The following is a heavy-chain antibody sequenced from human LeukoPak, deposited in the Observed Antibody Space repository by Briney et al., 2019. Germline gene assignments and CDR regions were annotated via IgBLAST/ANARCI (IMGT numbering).Heavy chain of an antibody. D-gene: IGHD6-19*01. CDR1: GFTFSSYA. Sequence: PGGSLRLSCAASGFTFSSYAMHWVRQAPGKGLEWVAVISYDGSNKYYADSVKGRFTISRDNSKNTLYLQMNSLRAEDTAVYYCARVRGSSGWYLARGDWFDPWGQGTLVTVSS. CDR3: ARVRGSSGWYLARGDWFDP. J-gene: IGHJ5*02. CDR2: ISYDGSNK. V-gene: IGHV3-30*04.